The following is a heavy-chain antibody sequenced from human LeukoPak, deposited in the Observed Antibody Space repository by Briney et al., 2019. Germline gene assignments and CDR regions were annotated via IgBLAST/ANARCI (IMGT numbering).Heavy chain of an antibody. J-gene: IGHJ4*02. CDR2: TIGTEDST. Sequence: PGGSLRLSCAASGATLQRFAMSWVRQAPGKGLEWLAVTIGTEDSTHYADSVRGRFIISTDSSKKSLYLQMNSLRAEDTAVYYCTKDLMTGFSSGWYFGYWGLGTLVTVSS. D-gene: IGHD6-19*01. V-gene: IGHV3-23*01. CDR1: GATLQRFA. CDR3: TKDLMTGFSSGWYFGY.